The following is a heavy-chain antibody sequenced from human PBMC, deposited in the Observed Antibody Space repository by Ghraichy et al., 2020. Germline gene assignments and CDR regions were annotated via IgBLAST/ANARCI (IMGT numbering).Heavy chain of an antibody. CDR2: ISGSGGST. CDR1: GFTFNNYA. Sequence: GGSLRLSCAASGFTFNNYAMNWVRQAPGKGLEWVSAISGSGGSTYYADSVKGRFTISRDNSKNTLYLQMNSLRAEDTAVYYCAKYLHGLDIWGQGTMVTVSS. CDR3: AKYLHGLDI. V-gene: IGHV3-23*01. J-gene: IGHJ3*02.